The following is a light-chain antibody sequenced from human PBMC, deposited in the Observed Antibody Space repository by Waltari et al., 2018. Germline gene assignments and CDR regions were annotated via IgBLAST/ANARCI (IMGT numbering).Light chain of an antibody. J-gene: IGLJ2*01. CDR3: GTWDNTLSAV. V-gene: IGLV1-51*02. Sequence: QSVLTQPPSVSAAPGKKVSISCSGSTSNIGHNYVSWYQQFPGEAPKVLIYGNDKRTTGIPYRFSGSKSGTSATLDITGLQTGDEAVYYCGTWDNTLSAVFGGGTKVTVL. CDR1: TSNIGHNY. CDR2: GND.